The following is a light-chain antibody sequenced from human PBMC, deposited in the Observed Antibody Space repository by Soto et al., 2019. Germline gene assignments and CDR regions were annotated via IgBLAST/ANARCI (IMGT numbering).Light chain of an antibody. J-gene: IGLJ3*02. CDR1: SSNIGRNI. CDR2: TND. Sequence: QSVLTQPPSASGTPGQRVTISCSGSSSNIGRNIVNWYQQLPGTAPKLPIYTNDQRPSGVPDRFSGSKSGTSASLAISGLQSEDEADYYCAAWDDNLVGGVFGGGTKLTVL. V-gene: IGLV1-44*01. CDR3: AAWDDNLVGGV.